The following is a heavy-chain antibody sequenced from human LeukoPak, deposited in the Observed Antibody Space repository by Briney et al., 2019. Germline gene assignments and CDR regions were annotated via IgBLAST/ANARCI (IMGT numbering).Heavy chain of an antibody. J-gene: IGHJ3*02. CDR2: ISGSGGST. D-gene: IGHD6-19*01. CDR1: GFTFSSYA. CDR3: AKGLEQWLVPAAFDI. V-gene: IGHV3-23*01. Sequence: PGGSLILSCAASGFTFSSYAMSGVRQAPGKGLEWVSAISGSGGSTYYADSVKGRFTISRDNSKNTLYLQMNSLRAEDTAVYYCAKGLEQWLVPAAFDIWGQGTMVTDSS.